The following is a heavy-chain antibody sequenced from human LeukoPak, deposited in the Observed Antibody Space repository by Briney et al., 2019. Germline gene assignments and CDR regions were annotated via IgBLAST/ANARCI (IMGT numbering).Heavy chain of an antibody. J-gene: IGHJ4*02. CDR2: ITAIDGRT. CDR3: AKDYEYNSNTWYFH. D-gene: IGHD6-13*01. Sequence: GGSLRLSCVASGFTFSSTTTGWVRQAPGRGLEWVSSITAIDGRTYYADSVRGRFTISRDNSKNTLYLQMNSLRAEDTAVYYCAKDYEYNSNTWYFHWGRGTLVSVSS. CDR1: GFTFSSTT. V-gene: IGHV3-23*01.